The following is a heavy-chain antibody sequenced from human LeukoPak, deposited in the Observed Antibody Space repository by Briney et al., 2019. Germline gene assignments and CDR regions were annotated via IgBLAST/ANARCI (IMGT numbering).Heavy chain of an antibody. J-gene: IGHJ4*02. CDR3: ARGRSGSYLFYYFDY. D-gene: IGHD1-26*01. CDR2: IIPIFGTA. CDR1: GGTFSSYA. V-gene: IGHV1-69*13. Sequence: SVTVSCKASGGTFSSYAISWVRQAPGQGLEWMGGIIPIFGTANYAQKFQGRVTITADESTSTAYMELSSLRSEDTAVYYCARGRSGSYLFYYFDYWGQGTLVTVSS.